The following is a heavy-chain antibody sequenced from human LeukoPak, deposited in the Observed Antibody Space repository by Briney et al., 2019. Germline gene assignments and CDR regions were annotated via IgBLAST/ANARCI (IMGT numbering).Heavy chain of an antibody. CDR1: GGTFSSYA. J-gene: IGHJ6*03. Sequence: ASVKVSCKASGGTFSSYAISWVRQAPGQGLEWMGGIIPISGTANYAQKFQGRVTITADESTSTAYMELSSLRSEDTAVYYCAGLGYCSSTSCYSDYYYYMDVWGKGTTVTVSS. CDR3: AGLGYCSSTSCYSDYYYYMDV. CDR2: IIPISGTA. D-gene: IGHD2-2*01. V-gene: IGHV1-69*13.